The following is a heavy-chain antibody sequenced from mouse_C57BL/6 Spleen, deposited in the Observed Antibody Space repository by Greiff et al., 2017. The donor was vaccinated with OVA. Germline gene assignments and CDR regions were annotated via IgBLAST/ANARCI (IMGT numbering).Heavy chain of an antibody. CDR2: IDPSDSYT. CDR3: ARGGRSYDAMDY. CDR1: GYTFTSYW. Sequence: QVHVKQPGAELVMPGASVKLSCKASGYTFTSYWMHWVKQRPGQGLEWIGEIDPSDSYTNYNQKFKGKSTLTVDKSSSTAYMQLSSLTSEDSAVYYCARGGRSYDAMDYWGQGTSVTVSS. J-gene: IGHJ4*01. V-gene: IGHV1-69*01. D-gene: IGHD3-3*01.